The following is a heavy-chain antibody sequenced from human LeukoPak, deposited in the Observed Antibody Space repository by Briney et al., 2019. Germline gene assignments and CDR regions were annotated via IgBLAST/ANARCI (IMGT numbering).Heavy chain of an antibody. CDR3: TRGHWGLQS. J-gene: IGHJ5*02. D-gene: IGHD7-27*01. CDR1: GAPVTDYY. V-gene: IGHV4-59*02. Sequence: SETLSLTCTVSGAPVTDYYWSWIGQSPGKGLEWISYIHHSGNSDYNPSLRSRVTTSLDTSKNQFSLNLISVTAADTAVYYCTRGHWGLQSWSQGTLVTVSS. CDR2: IHHSGNS.